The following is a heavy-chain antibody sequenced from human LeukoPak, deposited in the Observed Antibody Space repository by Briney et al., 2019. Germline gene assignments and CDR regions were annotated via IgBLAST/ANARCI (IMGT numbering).Heavy chain of an antibody. V-gene: IGHV3-23*01. CDR3: AKVALPVLYYYYGMDV. Sequence: GGSLRLSCAASGFTFSSYAMSWVRQAPGKGVEWVSAINGSGGSTYYAESVKGRFTISRDNSKNTLYLQMNSLRAEDTAVYYCAKVALPVLYYYYGMDVWGQGTRVSV. CDR2: INGSGGST. CDR1: GFTFSSYA. D-gene: IGHD2-2*01. J-gene: IGHJ6*02.